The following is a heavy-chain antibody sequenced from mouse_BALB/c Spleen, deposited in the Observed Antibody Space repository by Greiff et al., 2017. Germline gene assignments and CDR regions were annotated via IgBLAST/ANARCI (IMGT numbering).Heavy chain of an antibody. J-gene: IGHJ2*01. V-gene: IGHV1-7*01. Sequence: QVQLQQSGAELAKPGALVKMSCKASGYTFTSYWMHWVKQRPGQGLEWIGYINPSTGYTEYNQKFKDKATLTADKSSSTAYMQLSSLTSEDSAVYYCARHYYGSDYWGQGTTLTVSS. CDR3: ARHYYGSDY. CDR2: INPSTGYT. D-gene: IGHD1-1*01. CDR1: GYTFTSYW.